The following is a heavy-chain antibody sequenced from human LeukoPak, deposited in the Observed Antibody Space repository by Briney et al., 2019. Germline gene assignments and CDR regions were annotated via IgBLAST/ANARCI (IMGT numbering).Heavy chain of an antibody. V-gene: IGHV3-7*01. Sequence: GGSLRLSYAASGFTFSNYWMTWVRRAPGKGLDWVANIKQDGTEKNYVDSVKGRFTVSRDNAKNSLYLQMSSLRAEDTAVYYCARFTRSSTPVYWGQGALVTVSS. CDR3: ARFTRSSTPVY. CDR2: IKQDGTEK. CDR1: GFTFSNYW. D-gene: IGHD6-6*01. J-gene: IGHJ4*02.